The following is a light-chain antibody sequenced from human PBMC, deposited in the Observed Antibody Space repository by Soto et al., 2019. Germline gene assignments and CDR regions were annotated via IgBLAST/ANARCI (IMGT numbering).Light chain of an antibody. CDR3: QQLDRYPFT. V-gene: IGKV1-9*01. CDR2: SAS. J-gene: IGKJ4*01. Sequence: IQLTQSPSSLSASVGERVTITCRASLGISTYLAWYQQKPGKVPRLLIYSASTLQSGVPSRFSGSGSGTEFTLTISSLQPEDFASYYCQQLDRYPFTFGGGTKVDIK. CDR1: LGISTY.